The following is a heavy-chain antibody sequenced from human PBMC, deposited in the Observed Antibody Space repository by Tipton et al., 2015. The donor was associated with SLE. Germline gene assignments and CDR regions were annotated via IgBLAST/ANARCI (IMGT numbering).Heavy chain of an antibody. V-gene: IGHV4-38-2*02. CDR1: GYSISSGYY. Sequence: TLSLTCAVSGYSISSGYYWGWIRQPPGKGLEWIGRIYTSGSTNYNPSLKSRVTMSVDTSKNQFPLKLSSVTAADTAVYYCARDRGYCGGDCYSDAFDIWGQGTMVTVSS. J-gene: IGHJ3*02. CDR2: IYTSGST. CDR3: ARDRGYCGGDCYSDAFDI. D-gene: IGHD2-21*01.